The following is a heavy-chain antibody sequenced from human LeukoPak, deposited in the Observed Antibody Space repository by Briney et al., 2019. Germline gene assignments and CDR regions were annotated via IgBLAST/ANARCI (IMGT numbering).Heavy chain of an antibody. CDR2: ITNSGDNT. J-gene: IGHJ4*02. D-gene: IGHD1-1*01. Sequence: PGGSLRLSCAASGFTFSNFAMNWVRQAPGKGLEWVSTITNSGDNTYYADSVKGLFTISRDNSKNTLYLQMNSLRAEDTAVYYCAKDRQHGRWGQGALVTVSS. V-gene: IGHV3-23*01. CDR3: AKDRQHGR. CDR1: GFTFSNFA.